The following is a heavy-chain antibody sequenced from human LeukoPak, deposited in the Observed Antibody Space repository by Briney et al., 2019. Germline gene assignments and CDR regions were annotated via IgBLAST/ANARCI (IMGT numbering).Heavy chain of an antibody. J-gene: IGHJ6*03. Sequence: SETLSLTCTVSGGSISSYYWSWIRQPPGKGLEWIGYIYYSGSTNYNPSLKSRVTISVDTSKNQFSLKLSSVTAADTAVYYCARGLLRYFDWFSSDYYYYMDVWGKGTTVTISS. CDR1: GGSISSYY. D-gene: IGHD3-9*01. V-gene: IGHV4-59*01. CDR2: IYYSGST. CDR3: ARGLLRYFDWFSSDYYYYMDV.